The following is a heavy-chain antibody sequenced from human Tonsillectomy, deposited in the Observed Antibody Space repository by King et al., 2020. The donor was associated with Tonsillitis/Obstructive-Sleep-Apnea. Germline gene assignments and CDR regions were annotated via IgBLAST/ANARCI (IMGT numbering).Heavy chain of an antibody. J-gene: IGHJ3*02. V-gene: IGHV1-69*01. CDR1: GGTFSSYA. CDR3: AREGARIAVAGTDAFVI. D-gene: IGHD6-19*01. CDR2: IIPIFGTA. Sequence: QLVQYGAEVKKPGSSVKVSCKASGGTFSSYAISWVRQAPGQGLEWMGGIIPIFGTANYAQKFQGRVTITADESTSTAYMELSSLRSEDTAVYYCAREGARIAVAGTDAFVIWGQGTMVTVSS.